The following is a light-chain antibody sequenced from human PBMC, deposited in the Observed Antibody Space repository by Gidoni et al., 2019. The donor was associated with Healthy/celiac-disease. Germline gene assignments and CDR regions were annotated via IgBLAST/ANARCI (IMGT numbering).Light chain of an antibody. V-gene: IGKV3-15*01. CDR1: QSVSRN. Sequence: EIVMTQSPATLSVSPGERATLSCRASQSVSRNLAWYQQKPGQAPRLLIYGASTRATGIPARFSGSGSGTEFTLTISSLQSEDFAVYYCQQYNNWPPATFXQXTKVXIK. CDR2: GAS. CDR3: QQYNNWPPAT. J-gene: IGKJ1*01.